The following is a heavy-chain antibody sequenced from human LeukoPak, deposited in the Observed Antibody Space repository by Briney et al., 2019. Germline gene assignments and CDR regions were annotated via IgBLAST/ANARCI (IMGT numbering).Heavy chain of an antibody. J-gene: IGHJ6*02. CDR3: AKLRLELRASDYGMDV. V-gene: IGHV3-7*01. D-gene: IGHD1-7*01. Sequence: GGSLRLSCAASGFTFSSYWMSWVRQAPGKGLEWVANIKQDGSEKYYVDSVKGRFTISRDNAKNSLYLQMNSLRAEDTAVYYCAKLRLELRASDYGMDVWGQGTTVTVSS. CDR2: IKQDGSEK. CDR1: GFTFSSYW.